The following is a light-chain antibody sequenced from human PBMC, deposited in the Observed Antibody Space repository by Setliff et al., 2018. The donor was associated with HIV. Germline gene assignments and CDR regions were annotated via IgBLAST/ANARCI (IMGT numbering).Light chain of an antibody. J-gene: IGLJ1*01. CDR3: AAWDDNLNGYV. Sequence: QSALTQPPSASGTPGQRVTISCSGSFSNIGRNTINWYQRLPGTAPKLLIFANFQRPSGVPDRFSGAKSGTSASLAISGLQSEDEADYFCAAWDDNLNGYVFGPGTKVTVL. CDR1: FSNIGRNT. V-gene: IGLV1-44*01. CDR2: ANF.